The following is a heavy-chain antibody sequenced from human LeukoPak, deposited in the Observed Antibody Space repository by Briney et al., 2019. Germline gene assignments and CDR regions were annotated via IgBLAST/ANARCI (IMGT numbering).Heavy chain of an antibody. J-gene: IGHJ4*02. Sequence: GGSLRLSCTASGSIFSNYWMSWVRQAPGKGLEWVANIKPDGSEKFYVDSVKGRFTISRDNAESSLHLQMNSLRAEDTSVYFCTRTMGVTPFDNWGQGTLVTVSS. CDR2: IKPDGSEK. D-gene: IGHD1-26*01. V-gene: IGHV3-7*01. CDR3: TRTMGVTPFDN. CDR1: GSIFSNYW.